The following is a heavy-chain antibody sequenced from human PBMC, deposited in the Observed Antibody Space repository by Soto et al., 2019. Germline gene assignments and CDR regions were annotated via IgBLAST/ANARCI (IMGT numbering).Heavy chain of an antibody. Sequence: ASVKVSCKASGYTFTSYAMHWVRQAPGQRLEWIGWINAGNGNTKYSQKFQGRVTITRDTSASTAYMELSSLRSEDTAVYHCAREEYCSGGSCYSVDYWGQGTLVTVSS. V-gene: IGHV1-3*01. D-gene: IGHD2-15*01. CDR3: AREEYCSGGSCYSVDY. J-gene: IGHJ4*02. CDR1: GYTFTSYA. CDR2: INAGNGNT.